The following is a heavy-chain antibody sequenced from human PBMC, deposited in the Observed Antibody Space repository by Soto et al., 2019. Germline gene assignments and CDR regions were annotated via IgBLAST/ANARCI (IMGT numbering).Heavy chain of an antibody. Sequence: QVQLAQSGAEVKKPGASVRVSCKTSGFTFTNCAMHWVRQAPRQRLEWMGWINAGNGDKKYSQKFQGRITITRDTSASTVYMEWSSLRFEDTAVYYCASEIDATTATSLDYWGQGTLVSVSS. CDR3: ASEIDATTATSLDY. V-gene: IGHV1-3*01. CDR2: INAGNGDK. D-gene: IGHD4-17*01. CDR1: GFTFTNCA. J-gene: IGHJ4*02.